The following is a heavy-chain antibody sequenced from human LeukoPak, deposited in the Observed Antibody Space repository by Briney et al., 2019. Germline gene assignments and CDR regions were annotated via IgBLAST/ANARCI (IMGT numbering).Heavy chain of an antibody. CDR3: ARGVWFGELLSGNYYYYYYMDV. D-gene: IGHD3-10*01. Sequence: SETLSLTCTVSGGSISSSSYYWGWIRQPPGKGLEWIGSIYYSGSTYFNPSLKSRVTISVDTSKNQFSLKLSSVTAADTAVYYCARGVWFGELLSGNYYYYYYMDVWGKGTTVTISS. CDR2: IYYSGST. V-gene: IGHV4-39*07. J-gene: IGHJ6*03. CDR1: GGSISSSSYY.